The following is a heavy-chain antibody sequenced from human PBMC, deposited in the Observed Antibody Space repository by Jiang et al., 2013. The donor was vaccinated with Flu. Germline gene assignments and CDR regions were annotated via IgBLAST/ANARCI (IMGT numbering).Heavy chain of an antibody. CDR3: ARLTPPLSHDYGDYPDYYGMDV. Sequence: GLVKPSETLSLSCAVSGDSISSLNYYWGWVRQPPGKGLEWIGTIYYTGSTYYNPSLKSRVTISVDTSKNQFSLKLRSVTAADTAVYFCARLTPPLSHDYGDYPDYYGMDVWGQGTTVTVSS. J-gene: IGHJ6*02. D-gene: IGHD4-17*01. CDR2: IYYTGST. CDR1: GDSISSLNYY. V-gene: IGHV4-39*07.